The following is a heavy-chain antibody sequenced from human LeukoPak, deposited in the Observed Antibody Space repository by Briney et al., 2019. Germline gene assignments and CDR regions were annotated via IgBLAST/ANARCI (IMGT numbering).Heavy chain of an antibody. D-gene: IGHD5-18*01. Sequence: GSSVKVSCKASGGTFSSYAISWVRQAPGQGLEWMGGIIPIFGTANYAQKFQGRVTITADESTSTAYMELSSLRSGDTAVYYCARGLVDTAMVFDYWGQGTLVTVSS. V-gene: IGHV1-69*01. CDR3: ARGLVDTAMVFDY. CDR2: IIPIFGTA. J-gene: IGHJ4*02. CDR1: GGTFSSYA.